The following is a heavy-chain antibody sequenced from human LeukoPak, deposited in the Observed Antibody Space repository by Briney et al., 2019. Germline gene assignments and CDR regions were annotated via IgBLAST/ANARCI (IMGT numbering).Heavy chain of an antibody. J-gene: IGHJ5*02. CDR2: ISSSGSTI. CDR1: GFTFSSYE. D-gene: IGHD6-13*01. CDR3: ARELLYSSSWHNWFDP. Sequence: GGSPRLSCAASGFTFSSYEMNWVRQAPGKGLEWVSYISSSGSTIYYADSVKGRFTISRDNAQNSLYLQMNSLRAEDTAVYYCARELLYSSSWHNWFDPWGQGTLVTVSS. V-gene: IGHV3-48*03.